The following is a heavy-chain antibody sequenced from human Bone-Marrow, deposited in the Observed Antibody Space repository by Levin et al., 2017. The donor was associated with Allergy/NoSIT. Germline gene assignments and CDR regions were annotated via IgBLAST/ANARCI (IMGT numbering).Heavy chain of an antibody. CDR2: ISSSSSYI. CDR1: GFTFSSYS. Sequence: GESLKISCAASGFTFSSYSMNWVRQAPGKGLEWVSSISSSSSYIYYADSVKGRFTISRDNAKNSLYLQMNSLRAEDTAVYYCARFGITMVRGAIDYWGQGTLVTVSS. V-gene: IGHV3-21*01. J-gene: IGHJ4*02. D-gene: IGHD3-10*01. CDR3: ARFGITMVRGAIDY.